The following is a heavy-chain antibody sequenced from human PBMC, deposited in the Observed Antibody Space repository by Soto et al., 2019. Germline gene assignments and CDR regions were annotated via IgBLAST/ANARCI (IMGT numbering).Heavy chain of an antibody. Sequence: ASVKVSCKASGYTFTGYYMHWVRQAPGQGLEWMGWINPNSGGTNDAQKFQGRVTMTRDTSISTAYMELSRLRSDDTAVYYCARDHYSNYGAGPDYYGMDVWGQGTTVTVSS. CDR3: ARDHYSNYGAGPDYYGMDV. V-gene: IGHV1-2*02. J-gene: IGHJ6*02. CDR1: GYTFTGYY. CDR2: INPNSGGT. D-gene: IGHD4-4*01.